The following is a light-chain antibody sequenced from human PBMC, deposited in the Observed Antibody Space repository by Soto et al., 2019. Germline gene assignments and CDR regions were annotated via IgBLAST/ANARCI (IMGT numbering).Light chain of an antibody. V-gene: IGKV3-20*01. CDR1: QTIASTY. Sequence: DIALTQSPGTLSSSPGERATLSCRASQTIASTYLAWYQQKPGQAPRLLIYGASSRATGIPDRFSGSGSGADVPLTISRLEPEDFAVYFCQQYGTLVTFGQGTKVEIK. J-gene: IGKJ1*01. CDR2: GAS. CDR3: QQYGTLVT.